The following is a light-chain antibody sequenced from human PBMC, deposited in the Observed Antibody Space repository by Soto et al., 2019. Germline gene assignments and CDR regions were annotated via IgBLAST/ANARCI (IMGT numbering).Light chain of an antibody. CDR3: QQYGTSPWA. CDR1: QSVGRNY. Sequence: EIVLTQFPGTLSLSPGERATLSCRASQSVGRNYVAWYQQKPGQAPRVIIYAASNRSSGIPDRFRGSGSGSDLTLTISRLEPEDFAVYYCQQYGTSPWAFGQGTKVEIK. CDR2: AAS. V-gene: IGKV3-20*01. J-gene: IGKJ1*01.